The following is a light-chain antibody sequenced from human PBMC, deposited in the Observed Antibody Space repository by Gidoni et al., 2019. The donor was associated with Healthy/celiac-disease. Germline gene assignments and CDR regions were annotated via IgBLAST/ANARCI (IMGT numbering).Light chain of an antibody. J-gene: IGKJ1*01. Sequence: DIQMTQSPSTLSASVGDRVTSTCRASLSISSRLAWYQQKPGKAPKLLIYKASSCESGGPSRFSGSGSGTEFTVTISSLQPDDFATYYCQQYNSYPWTFGQGTKVEIK. V-gene: IGKV1-5*03. CDR3: QQYNSYPWT. CDR1: LSISSR. CDR2: KAS.